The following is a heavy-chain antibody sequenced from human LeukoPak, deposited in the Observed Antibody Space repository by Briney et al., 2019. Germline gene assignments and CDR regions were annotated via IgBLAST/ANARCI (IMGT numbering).Heavy chain of an antibody. V-gene: IGHV1-69*04. CDR3: ASSGGSYFILDY. CDR1: GGTFSSYA. D-gene: IGHD1-26*01. Sequence: SVKVSCKASGGTFSSYAISWVRQAPGQGLEWMGRIIPILGIANYAQKFQGRVPITADKSTSTAYMELSSLRSEDTAVYYCASSGGSYFILDYWGQGTLVTVSS. CDR2: IIPILGIA. J-gene: IGHJ4*02.